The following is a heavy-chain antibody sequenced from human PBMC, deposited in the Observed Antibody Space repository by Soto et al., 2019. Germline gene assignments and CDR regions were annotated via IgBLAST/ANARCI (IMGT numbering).Heavy chain of an antibody. D-gene: IGHD6-19*01. Sequence: VASVKVSCKASGYIFTSHGINWVRQAPGQGLEWMGWISAYNGNTKYAQKLQGRVTMTTDTSTSTAYMELRSLRSDDTAVYYCARAVAGPGDWFDPWGQGTLVTVSS. CDR2: ISAYNGNT. V-gene: IGHV1-18*01. CDR1: GYIFTSHG. J-gene: IGHJ5*02. CDR3: ARAVAGPGDWFDP.